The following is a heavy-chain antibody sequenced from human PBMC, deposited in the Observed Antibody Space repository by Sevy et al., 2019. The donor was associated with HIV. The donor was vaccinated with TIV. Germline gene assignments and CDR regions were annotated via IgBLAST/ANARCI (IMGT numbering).Heavy chain of an antibody. D-gene: IGHD2-15*01. CDR3: ARGPRWYYFDY. CDR1: GFTFSKYS. CDR2: ISSSSNTI. V-gene: IGHV3-48*01. Sequence: GGSLRLSCAGSGFTFSKYSMNWVRQAPGKGLEWVSYISSSSNTIYYVESVKGRFTISRDNAKNSLYLQMNSLGAEDTAVYYCARGPRWYYFDYWGQGTLVTVSS. J-gene: IGHJ4*02.